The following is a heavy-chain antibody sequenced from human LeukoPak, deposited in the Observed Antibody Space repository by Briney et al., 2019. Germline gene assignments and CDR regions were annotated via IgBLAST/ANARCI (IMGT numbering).Heavy chain of an antibody. CDR1: GDSVSSNSAA. CDR2: TYYRSKWYN. Sequence: SQTLSLTCAISGDSVSSNSAAWNWVRQSPSRGLEWLGRTYYRSKWYNDYPVSVKSRITINPDTSKNQSSLQLNSVTPEDTAVYYCARGTSGIAVADFDYWGQGTLVTVSS. CDR3: ARGTSGIAVADFDY. J-gene: IGHJ4*02. V-gene: IGHV6-1*01. D-gene: IGHD6-19*01.